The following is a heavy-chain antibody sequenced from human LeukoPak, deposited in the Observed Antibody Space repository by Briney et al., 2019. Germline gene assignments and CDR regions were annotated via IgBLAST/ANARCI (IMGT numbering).Heavy chain of an antibody. CDR2: ISYDGSNK. V-gene: IGHV3-30*18. Sequence: GGSLRLSCVDSGFYLRTYEMNWVRQAPGKGLEWVAVISYDGSNKYYTDSVKGRFTISRDNSKNTLYLQMNSLRAEDTAVYYCAKASNGGSYYGVIIDYWGQGTLVTVSS. CDR1: GFYLRTYE. J-gene: IGHJ4*02. D-gene: IGHD1-26*01. CDR3: AKASNGGSYYGVIIDY.